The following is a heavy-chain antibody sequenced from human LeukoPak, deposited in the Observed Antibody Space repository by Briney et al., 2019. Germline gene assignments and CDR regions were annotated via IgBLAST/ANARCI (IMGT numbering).Heavy chain of an antibody. Sequence: PSETLSLTCSVSGGSISNDYWNWIRQPPGKGLEWIGNIYYGGSTNYNPSLKSRVTISVDTSKNQFSLKLSSMTAADTAVYYCARDSTYSGSDHDAFDIWGQGTMVTVSS. V-gene: IGHV4-59*01. CDR3: ARDSTYSGSDHDAFDI. J-gene: IGHJ3*02. CDR1: GGSISNDY. D-gene: IGHD1-26*01. CDR2: IYYGGST.